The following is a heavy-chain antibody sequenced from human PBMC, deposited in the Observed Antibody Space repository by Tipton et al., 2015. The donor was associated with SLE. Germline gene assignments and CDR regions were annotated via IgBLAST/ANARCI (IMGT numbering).Heavy chain of an antibody. Sequence: SLRLSCEASGFTFSTYWMHWVRQGPGKGLVWVSRIYSDGSSTKYADSVKGRFTISRDNAKNSLYLQMNSLRAEDTALYYCARDRGDSKGWFDPWGQGTLVTVSS. CDR3: ARDRGDSKGWFDP. CDR2: IYSDGSST. D-gene: IGHD4-17*01. J-gene: IGHJ5*02. CDR1: GFTFSTYW. V-gene: IGHV3-74*03.